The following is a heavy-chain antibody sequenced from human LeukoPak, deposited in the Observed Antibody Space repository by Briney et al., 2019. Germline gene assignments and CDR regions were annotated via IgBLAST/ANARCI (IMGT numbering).Heavy chain of an antibody. CDR3: TSDTFGKYDS. J-gene: IGHJ4*02. D-gene: IGHD3-10*01. Sequence: QPGGSLRLSCAASGFTFSHYWMHWVRQGLGKGLEWVARCNPDGSDTTYADSVKGRFTISRDNAKNILYLQMNSLRVEDTALYYCTSDTFGKYDSWGQGTLATVSS. CDR1: GFTFSHYW. V-gene: IGHV3-74*01. CDR2: CNPDGSDT.